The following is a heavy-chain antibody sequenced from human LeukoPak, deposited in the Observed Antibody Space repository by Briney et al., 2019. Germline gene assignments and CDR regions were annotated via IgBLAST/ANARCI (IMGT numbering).Heavy chain of an antibody. CDR1: GYTLTEFS. D-gene: IGHD3-22*01. CDR2: FDPEDGET. J-gene: IGHJ4*02. Sequence: GASVKVSCKVSGYTLTEFSMHWVRQAPGKGLEWMGGFDPEDGETIYAQELQGRVTMTRDTSTDTAYMELSSLRSEDTAVYYCATWYYYDSSGYYLADYWGQGTLVTVSS. CDR3: ATWYYYDSSGYYLADY. V-gene: IGHV1-24*01.